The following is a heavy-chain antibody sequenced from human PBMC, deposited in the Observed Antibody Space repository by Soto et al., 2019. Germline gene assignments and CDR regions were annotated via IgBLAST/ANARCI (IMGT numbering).Heavy chain of an antibody. V-gene: IGHV4-59*08. CDR1: GGSISSYD. CDR3: ALGRAHYYYYMDV. D-gene: IGHD1-26*01. Sequence: SETLSLTCTVSGGSISSYDWSWIRQPPGKGLEWIGYIYYSGSTNYNPSLKSRVTISVDTSKNQFSLKLSSVTAADTAVYYCALGRAHYYYYMDVWGKGTTVTVSS. J-gene: IGHJ6*03. CDR2: IYYSGST.